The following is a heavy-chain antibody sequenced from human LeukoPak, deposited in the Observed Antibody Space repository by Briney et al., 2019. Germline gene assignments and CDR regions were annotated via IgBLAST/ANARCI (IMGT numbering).Heavy chain of an antibody. CDR1: GYSFTSYW. D-gene: IGHD1-26*01. CDR3: ARHRGSWVGASDY. J-gene: IGHJ4*02. Sequence: GESLKISCKGSGYSFTSYWIGWVRQMPGKGLEYMGIIYPFDSETRYSPSFQGQVTISADKSISTAYLQWSSLKASDSAIYYCARHRGSWVGASDYWGQGTLVTVSS. CDR2: IYPFDSET. V-gene: IGHV5-51*01.